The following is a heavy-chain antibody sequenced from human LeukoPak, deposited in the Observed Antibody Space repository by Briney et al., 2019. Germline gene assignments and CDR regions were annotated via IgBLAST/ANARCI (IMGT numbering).Heavy chain of an antibody. Sequence: ASVKVSCKASGGTFSSYAISWVRQAPGQRLEWMGWINAGNGNTKYSQKFQGRVTITRDTSASTAYMELSSLRSEDTAVYYCARGQSFRLNYFDYWGQGTLVTVSS. D-gene: IGHD1-26*01. CDR2: INAGNGNT. CDR3: ARGQSFRLNYFDY. CDR1: GGTFSSYA. V-gene: IGHV1-3*01. J-gene: IGHJ4*02.